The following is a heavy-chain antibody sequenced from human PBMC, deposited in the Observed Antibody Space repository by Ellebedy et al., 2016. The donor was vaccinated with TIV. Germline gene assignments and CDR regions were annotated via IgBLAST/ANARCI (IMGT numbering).Heavy chain of an antibody. J-gene: IGHJ5*02. D-gene: IGHD4-17*01. CDR1: GYTFTGSY. CDR3: ASLPHYGDSGP. V-gene: IGHV1-2*02. Sequence: AASVKVSCKASGYTFTGSYMHWVRQAPGQGLEWMGWINPNSGGTNYAQKFQGRVTMTRDTSIRTAYMELSRLRSDDTAVYYCASLPHYGDSGPWGQGTLVTVSS. CDR2: INPNSGGT.